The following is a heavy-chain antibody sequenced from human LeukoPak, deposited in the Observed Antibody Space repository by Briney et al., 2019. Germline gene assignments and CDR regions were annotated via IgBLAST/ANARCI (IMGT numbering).Heavy chain of an antibody. CDR1: GGSFSGYY. V-gene: IGHV4-34*01. J-gene: IGHJ4*02. CDR3: ARGSHRAWEVLLD. D-gene: IGHD3-10*01. Sequence: SETLSLTCAVYGGSFSGYYWSWIRQPPGKGLEWIGEINHSGSTNYNPSLKSRVTISVDTSKNQFSLKLSSVTAADTAVYYCARGSHRAWEVLLDWGQGTLVTVSS. CDR2: INHSGST.